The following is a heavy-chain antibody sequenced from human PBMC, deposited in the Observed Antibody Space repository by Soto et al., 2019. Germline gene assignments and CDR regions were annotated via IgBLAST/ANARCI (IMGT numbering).Heavy chain of an antibody. V-gene: IGHV3-48*04. CDR1: GFTFSSYS. CDR3: ARGGGRSGWATDPLGGMDV. CDR2: ISSSGSTI. J-gene: IGHJ6*02. Sequence: SLRLSCAASGFTFSSYSMNWVRQAPGNGLEWVSYISSSGSTIYYADSVKGRFTISRDNAKNSLYLQMNSLRAEDTAAYYCARGGGRSGWATDPLGGMDVWGLGTTVTVSS. D-gene: IGHD6-19*01.